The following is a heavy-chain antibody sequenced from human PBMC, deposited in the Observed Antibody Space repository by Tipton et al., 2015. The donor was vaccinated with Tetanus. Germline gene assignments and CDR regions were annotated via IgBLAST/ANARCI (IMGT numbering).Heavy chain of an antibody. CDR2: LSGSGGST. V-gene: IGHV3-23*01. Sequence: SLRLSCAASGFTFSSYAMSWVRQAPGKGLEWVSALSGSGGSTYYADSVKGRFTISRDNSKNTLYLQMNSLRAEDTALYYCAKDTGVTPHYGMDVWGQGTTVTVSS. CDR1: GFTFSSYA. D-gene: IGHD2-21*02. CDR3: AKDTGVTPHYGMDV. J-gene: IGHJ6*02.